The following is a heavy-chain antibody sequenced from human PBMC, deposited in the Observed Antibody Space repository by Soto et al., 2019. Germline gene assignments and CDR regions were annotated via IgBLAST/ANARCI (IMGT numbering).Heavy chain of an antibody. Sequence: GGSLRLSCAASGFTFSNFWMSWVRQAPGKGLEWVANIKQDGSEKYYVDSVKGRFTISRDNTKNSLYLQMNSLRAEDTAVYYCARDPYYYDSSGYYFGAFDIWGQGTMVTVSS. CDR2: IKQDGSEK. V-gene: IGHV3-7*01. CDR3: ARDPYYYDSSGYYFGAFDI. CDR1: GFTFSNFW. D-gene: IGHD3-22*01. J-gene: IGHJ3*02.